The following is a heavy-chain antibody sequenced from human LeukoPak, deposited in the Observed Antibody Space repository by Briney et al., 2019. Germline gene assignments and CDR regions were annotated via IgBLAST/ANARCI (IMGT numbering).Heavy chain of an antibody. CDR3: ARGDSYGDYFDN. Sequence: SETLSLTCTVSGGSMSSYCWNWIRQPPGKGLEWIGYIYYSGSTNYNPSLKSRVTISVDTSKNQFSLKLSSVTAADAAVYYCARGDSYGDYFDNWDQGTLVTVSS. D-gene: IGHD5-18*01. J-gene: IGHJ4*02. V-gene: IGHV4-59*01. CDR2: IYYSGST. CDR1: GGSMSSYC.